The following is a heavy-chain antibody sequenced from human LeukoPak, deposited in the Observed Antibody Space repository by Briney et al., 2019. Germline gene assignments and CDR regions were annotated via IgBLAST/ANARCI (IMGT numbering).Heavy chain of an antibody. J-gene: IGHJ4*02. Sequence: GGSLRLSCAASGFTFSCYAMHWVRQAPGKGLEWVAVISYDGSNKYYADSVKGRFTISRDNSKNTLYLQMNSLRAEDTAVYYCARGTDPYSSSWYYFDYWGQGTLVTVSS. CDR2: ISYDGSNK. D-gene: IGHD6-13*01. CDR1: GFTFSCYA. V-gene: IGHV3-30-3*01. CDR3: ARGTDPYSSSWYYFDY.